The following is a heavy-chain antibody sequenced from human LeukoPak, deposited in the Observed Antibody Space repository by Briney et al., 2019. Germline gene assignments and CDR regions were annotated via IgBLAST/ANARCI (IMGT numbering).Heavy chain of an antibody. V-gene: IGHV4-34*01. CDR3: ARRTYQLLSYWFDP. CDR2: INHSGST. Sequence: SETLSLTCAVYGGSFSGYYWSWIRQPPGKGLEWIGKINHSGSTNYNPSLKSRVTISVDTSKNQFSLKLSSVTAADTAVYYCARRTYQLLSYWFDPWGQGTLVTVSS. D-gene: IGHD2-2*01. J-gene: IGHJ5*02. CDR1: GGSFSGYY.